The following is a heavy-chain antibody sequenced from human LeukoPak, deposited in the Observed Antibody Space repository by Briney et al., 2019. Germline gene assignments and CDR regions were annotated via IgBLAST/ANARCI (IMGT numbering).Heavy chain of an antibody. CDR1: GYTFTSYG. CDR2: TNPNSGNT. CDR3: ARGKKSSYYYYMDV. V-gene: IGHV1-8*03. J-gene: IGHJ6*03. Sequence: ASVKVSCKASGYTFTSYGISWVRQATGQGLEWMGWTNPNSGNTGYAQKFQGRVTITRNTSISTAYMELSSLRSEDTAVYYCARGKKSSYYYYMDVWGKGTTVTVSS.